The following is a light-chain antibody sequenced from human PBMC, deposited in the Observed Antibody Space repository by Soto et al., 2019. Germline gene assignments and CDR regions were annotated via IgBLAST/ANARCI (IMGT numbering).Light chain of an antibody. J-gene: IGLJ3*02. CDR2: DVS. Sequence: HSVLTQPASVSGCPGQSITSCCTGTSSDVGGYNWVAWYQQHPGKAPKLMICDVSNRPSGVSNRFSGSKSGNTASLTISGLQAEDEADYYCSSYTSSNSVVFGGGTKVTVL. V-gene: IGLV2-14*03. CDR1: SSDVGGYNW. CDR3: SSYTSSNSVV.